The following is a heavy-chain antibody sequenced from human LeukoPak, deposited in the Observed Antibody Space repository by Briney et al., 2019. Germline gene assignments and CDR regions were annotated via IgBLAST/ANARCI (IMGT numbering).Heavy chain of an antibody. CDR2: IFHSGST. V-gene: IGHV4-38-2*02. J-gene: IGHJ6*02. Sequence: PSETLSLTCTVSDYSFTSDYSWGWIRQPPGKGLEWIGNIFHSGSTHYSPSLESRVIISVDTSKNQFSLKLSSVTAADTAVYYCSIVGTYYYYGMDVWGQGTTVTVSS. CDR3: SIVGTYYYYGMDV. CDR1: DYSFTSDYS. D-gene: IGHD1-1*01.